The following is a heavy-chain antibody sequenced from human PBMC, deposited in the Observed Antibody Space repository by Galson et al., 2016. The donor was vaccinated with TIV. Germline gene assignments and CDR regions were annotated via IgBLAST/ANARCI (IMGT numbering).Heavy chain of an antibody. CDR3: ARDLSPETTTPFDY. J-gene: IGHJ4*02. CDR1: GYTFTGYY. V-gene: IGHV1-2*02. CDR2: INPNSGDT. D-gene: IGHD4-17*01. Sequence: SVKVSCKASGYTFTGYYIHYVRQAPGQGLEWMGWINPNSGDTNYAQKFQGRVTMTRDTSISTAHMELSRLRSDDTAMYYCARDLSPETTTPFDYWGQGTLVTVSS.